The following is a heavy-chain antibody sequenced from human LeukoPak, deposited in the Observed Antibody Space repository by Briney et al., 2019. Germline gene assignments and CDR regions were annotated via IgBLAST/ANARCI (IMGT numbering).Heavy chain of an antibody. Sequence: PGGSLILSCAASGFTFSSYAMSWVRQAPGKGLEWVSVISGSGGTTYYADSVKGRLTISRDNSKNTLYLQMNSLRAEDTAVYYCAKYQGYCSSTSCPGMFDYWGQGTLVTVSS. V-gene: IGHV3-23*01. D-gene: IGHD2-2*01. CDR1: GFTFSSYA. J-gene: IGHJ4*02. CDR2: ISGSGGTT. CDR3: AKYQGYCSSTSCPGMFDY.